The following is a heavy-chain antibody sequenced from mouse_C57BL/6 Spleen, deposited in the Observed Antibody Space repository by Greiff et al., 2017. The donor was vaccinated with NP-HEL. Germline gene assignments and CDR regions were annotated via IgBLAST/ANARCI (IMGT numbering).Heavy chain of an antibody. J-gene: IGHJ4*01. CDR2: IYPGDGDT. D-gene: IGHD2-5*01. CDR3: ARSSNYLYAMDY. CDR1: GYAFSSSW. V-gene: IGHV1-82*01. Sequence: QQSGPELVKPGASVKISCKASGYAFSSSWMNWVKQRPGKGLEWIGRIYPGDGDTNYNGKFKGKATLTAEKSSSTAYMQLSSLTSEDSAVYFCARSSNYLYAMDYWGQGTSVTVSS.